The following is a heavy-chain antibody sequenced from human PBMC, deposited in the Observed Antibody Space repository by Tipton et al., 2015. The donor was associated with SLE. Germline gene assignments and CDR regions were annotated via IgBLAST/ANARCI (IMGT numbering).Heavy chain of an antibody. CDR2: VNPDTGGT. CDR1: GYTFSSNY. J-gene: IGHJ4*01. Sequence: QVQLVQSGAEVKKPGASVKVSCTASGYTFSSNYIHWVRQAPGQGLGWMGIVNPDTGGTSYAQRFQGRVTVTADTSSSTVYVELSSLRFDDTAVYYCARDRSRSGSDVFDYWGHGSLVTVSS. V-gene: IGHV1-46*01. D-gene: IGHD1-26*01. CDR3: ARDRSRSGSDVFDY.